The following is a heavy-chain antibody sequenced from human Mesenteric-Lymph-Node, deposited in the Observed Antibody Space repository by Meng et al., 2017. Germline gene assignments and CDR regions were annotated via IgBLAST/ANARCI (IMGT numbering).Heavy chain of an antibody. V-gene: IGHV3-23*01. CDR1: GFTFSNYW. Sequence: GGSLRLSCAASGFTFSNYWMSWVRQAPGKGLEWVSAISGSGGSTYYADSVKGRFTISRDNSKNTLYLQMNSLRAEDTAVYYCVPLIVVVIHPTLGYWGQGTLVTVSS. CDR3: VPLIVVVIHPTLGY. J-gene: IGHJ4*02. CDR2: ISGSGGST. D-gene: IGHD3-22*01.